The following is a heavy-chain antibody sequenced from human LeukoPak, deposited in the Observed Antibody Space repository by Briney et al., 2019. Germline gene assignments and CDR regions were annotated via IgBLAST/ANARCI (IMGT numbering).Heavy chain of an antibody. CDR3: AELGITMIGGV. CDR1: GFTFNSYS. J-gene: IGHJ6*04. V-gene: IGHV3-48*04. D-gene: IGHD3-10*02. CDR2: ISSSSSTI. Sequence: GGSLRLSCAASGFTFNSYSMNWVRQAPGKGLEWVSYISSSSSTIYYADSVKGRFTISRDNAKNSLYLQMNSLRAEDTAVYYCAELGITMIGGVWGKGTTVTISS.